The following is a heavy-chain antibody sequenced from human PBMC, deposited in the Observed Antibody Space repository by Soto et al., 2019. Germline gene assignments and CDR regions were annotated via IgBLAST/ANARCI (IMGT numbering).Heavy chain of an antibody. D-gene: IGHD1-7*01. CDR3: ARDPPTGTTLEWADS. CDR2: ISSSGSFK. CDR1: GFSFSSDS. V-gene: IGHV3-21*01. Sequence: GGSLRLSCAASGFSFSSDSIGWCRHSPWKGLEWVSSISSSGSFKNYADSVKGRFTISRDNAKNSLYLLLSGLKEEDTAVYYCARDPPTGTTLEWADSWGQGTLVTVSS. J-gene: IGHJ4*02.